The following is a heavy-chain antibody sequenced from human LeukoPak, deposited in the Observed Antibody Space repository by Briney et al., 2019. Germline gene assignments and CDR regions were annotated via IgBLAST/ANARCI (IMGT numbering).Heavy chain of an antibody. CDR3: ARTSFYYDMDV. D-gene: IGHD3-16*02. V-gene: IGHV3-53*05. Sequence: PGESLRLSCAASGSNITYNYMTWVRQAPGKGPEWVSLINSGGDTYYADSLKGRITVSRDTSNNALFLRMSGLRPEDTAVYYCARTSFYYDMDVWGQGTTVTVSS. J-gene: IGHJ6*02. CDR2: INSGGDT. CDR1: GSNITYNY.